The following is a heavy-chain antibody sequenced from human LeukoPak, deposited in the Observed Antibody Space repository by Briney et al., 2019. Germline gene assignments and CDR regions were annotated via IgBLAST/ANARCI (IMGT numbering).Heavy chain of an antibody. CDR3: ARDSSQGFDY. Sequence: RSLRLSCAASGFTFSNYAMHWVRQAPGKGLEWVAVISYDGNNKYYADSVKGRFTISRDNSKNTLYLQMNSLRAEDTAVYYCARDSSQGFDYWGQGTLVTVSS. V-gene: IGHV3-30-3*01. CDR1: GFTFSNYA. CDR2: ISYDGNNK. J-gene: IGHJ4*02. D-gene: IGHD6-19*01.